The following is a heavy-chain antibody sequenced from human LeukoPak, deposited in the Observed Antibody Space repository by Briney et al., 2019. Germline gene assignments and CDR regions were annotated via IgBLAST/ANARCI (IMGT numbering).Heavy chain of an antibody. D-gene: IGHD6-19*01. CDR1: GYSLTGYY. Sequence: GATVKVSRKASGYSLTGYYMHWVRQAPGQGLEWMGWINPNSGDTKYVQKFQGRVTMTRDTSINTAYMELSRLRSDDTAVYYCARDNAVAATNYFDPWGQGTLVTVSS. CDR2: INPNSGDT. J-gene: IGHJ5*02. CDR3: ARDNAVAATNYFDP. V-gene: IGHV1-2*02.